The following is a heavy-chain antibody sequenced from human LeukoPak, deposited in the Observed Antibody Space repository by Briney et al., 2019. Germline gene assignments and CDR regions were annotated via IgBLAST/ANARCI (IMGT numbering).Heavy chain of an antibody. J-gene: IGHJ6*03. CDR3: ARGMYYYDSSGYYYGYYYYYMDV. CDR2: IYYSGST. V-gene: IGHV4-59*01. Sequence: PSETLSLTCTVSGGSISSYYWSWIRQPPGKGLEWIGYIYYSGSTNYNPSLKSRVTISVDTSKNQFSLKLSSVTAADPAVYYCARGMYYYDSSGYYYGYYYYYMDVWGKGTTVTVSS. CDR1: GGSISSYY. D-gene: IGHD3-22*01.